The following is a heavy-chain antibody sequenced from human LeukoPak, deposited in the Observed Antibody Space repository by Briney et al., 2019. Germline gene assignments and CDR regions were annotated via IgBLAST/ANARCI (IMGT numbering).Heavy chain of an antibody. Sequence: ASVKVSCKASGYTFTSYAMHWVRQAPGQRLEWMGWINAGNGNTKYSQKFQGRVTITRDTSASTAYMELSSPRSEDTAVYYCARGRIAVAGKKGYYYYGMDVWGQGTTVTVSS. V-gene: IGHV1-3*01. CDR2: INAGNGNT. J-gene: IGHJ6*02. CDR1: GYTFTSYA. D-gene: IGHD6-19*01. CDR3: ARGRIAVAGKKGYYYYGMDV.